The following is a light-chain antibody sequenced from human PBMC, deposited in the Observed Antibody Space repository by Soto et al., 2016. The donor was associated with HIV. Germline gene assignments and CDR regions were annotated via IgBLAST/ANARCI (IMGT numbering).Light chain of an antibody. CDR2: KAS. V-gene: IGKV1-5*03. Sequence: DIQMTQSPSTLSTSVGDRVTITCRASQSISTWLAWYQQKPGKAPKFLIYKASNLESGVPSRFSGSGSGTAFTLTISSLQPDDCATYYCQQYDTSWTFGQGTKVEIK. J-gene: IGKJ1*01. CDR3: QQYDTSWT. CDR1: QSISTW.